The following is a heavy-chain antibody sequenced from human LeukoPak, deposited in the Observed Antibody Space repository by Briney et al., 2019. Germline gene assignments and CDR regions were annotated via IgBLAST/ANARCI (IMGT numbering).Heavy chain of an antibody. D-gene: IGHD2-15*01. CDR3: ARTPAGGYCSGGSCYPSVGYFDL. J-gene: IGHJ2*01. CDR2: ISSSSSYI. CDR1: GFTFSSYG. V-gene: IGHV3-21*01. Sequence: GGSLRLSCAASGFTFSSYGMSWVRQAPGKGLEWVSSISSSSSYIYYADSVKGRFTISRDNAKNSLYLQMNSLRAEDTAVYYCARTPAGGYCSGGSCYPSVGYFDLWGRGTLVTVSS.